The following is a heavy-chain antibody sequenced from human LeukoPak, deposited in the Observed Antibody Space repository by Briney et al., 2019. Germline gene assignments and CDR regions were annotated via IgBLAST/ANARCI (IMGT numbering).Heavy chain of an antibody. CDR1: GYSISSGYY. CDR3: ARSSMVRGVIRPYYFDY. CDR2: IYHSGST. V-gene: IGHV4-38-2*02. J-gene: IGHJ4*02. D-gene: IGHD3-10*01. Sequence: SETLSLTGTVSGYSISSGYYWGWIRQPPGKGLEWIGSIYHSGSTYYNPSLKSRVTISVDTSKNQFSLKLSSVTAADTAVYYCARSSMVRGVIRPYYFDYWGQGTLVTVSS.